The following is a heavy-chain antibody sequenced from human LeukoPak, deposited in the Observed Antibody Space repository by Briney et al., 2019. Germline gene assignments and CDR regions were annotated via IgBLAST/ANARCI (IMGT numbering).Heavy chain of an antibody. CDR3: ARQTPSTIHDYGDYVWFDP. D-gene: IGHD4-17*01. CDR1: GFTFSNYW. Sequence: GGSLRLSCAASGFTFSNYWMHWVRQAPGKGLVWVSRINSDGSSTSYADSVKGRFTVSRDNAKNTLYLQMNSLRAEDTAVYYCARQTPSTIHDYGDYVWFDPWGQGTLVTVSS. CDR2: INSDGSST. V-gene: IGHV3-74*01. J-gene: IGHJ5*02.